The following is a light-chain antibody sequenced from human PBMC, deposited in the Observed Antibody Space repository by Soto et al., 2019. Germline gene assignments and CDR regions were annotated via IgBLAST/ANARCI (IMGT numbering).Light chain of an antibody. CDR1: QSVSSN. Sequence: EIVMTQSPATLSVSQGERATLSCRASQSVSSNFAWYQQKPGQAPRLLIYGASTRSTAIPARFSGSGSGTEFTLTITSLQSEDFAVYYCQQYYNWPITFGQGTRLEIK. CDR2: GAS. J-gene: IGKJ5*01. CDR3: QQYYNWPIT. V-gene: IGKV3-15*01.